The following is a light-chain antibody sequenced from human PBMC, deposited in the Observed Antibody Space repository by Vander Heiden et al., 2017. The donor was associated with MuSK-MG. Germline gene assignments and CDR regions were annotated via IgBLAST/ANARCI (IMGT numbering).Light chain of an antibody. CDR3: QAWYSRTWV. Sequence: SYELTPPPSVSVSPGQTASLTCSGAKLGDKYACWYQQKPTQSIVRDNYQDSKRPSGIPERFYGSNSTTRANTNISGTKAVDESYDYCQAWYSRTWVFGGGTKLTVL. CDR1: KLGDKY. CDR2: QDS. V-gene: IGLV3-1*01. J-gene: IGLJ2*01.